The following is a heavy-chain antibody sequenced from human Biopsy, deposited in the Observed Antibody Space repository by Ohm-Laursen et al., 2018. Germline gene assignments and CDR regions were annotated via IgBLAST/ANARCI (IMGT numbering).Heavy chain of an antibody. CDR1: GFTFSGCA. D-gene: IGHD4-23*01. CDR2: IRDKANNYAT. J-gene: IGHJ4*02. V-gene: IGHV3-73*01. Sequence: SLRLSCSASGFTFSGCAMHWVRQASGKGLEWVGHIRDKANNYATAYAASVKGRFTISRDDSENTVYLHMSSLTTEDTAVYYCTRNGDGGNWDDFDYWGQGTLVTVSS. CDR3: TRNGDGGNWDDFDY.